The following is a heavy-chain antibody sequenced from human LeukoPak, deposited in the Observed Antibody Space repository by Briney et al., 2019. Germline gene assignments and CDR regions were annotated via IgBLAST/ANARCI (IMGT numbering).Heavy chain of an antibody. CDR3: AREHCSGSSCYGDY. Sequence: GGSLRLSCAASGFTFSNNVMHWVRQAPGKGLEWVAVIWSDGSNKNYADSVKGRFTISRDNPKNALYLQMNSLRDDDTAVYYCAREHCSGSSCYGDYWGQGTLVTVSS. J-gene: IGHJ4*02. D-gene: IGHD2-2*01. CDR2: IWSDGSNK. CDR1: GFTFSNNV. V-gene: IGHV3-33*01.